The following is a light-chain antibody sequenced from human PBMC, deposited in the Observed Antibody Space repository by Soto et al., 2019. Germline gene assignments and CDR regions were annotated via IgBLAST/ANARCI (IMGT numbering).Light chain of an antibody. J-gene: IGLJ2*01. V-gene: IGLV2-14*01. CDR1: SSDVGGYNF. CDR2: EVT. Sequence: QPASVSGSPGQSITISCTGTSSDVGGYNFVSWYQQHPGKAPKLLIYEVTNRPSGVFNRFSGAKSDNTAALTISGLQAEDEADYYCSSLTSSGSLIFGGGTKLTVL. CDR3: SSLTSSGSLI.